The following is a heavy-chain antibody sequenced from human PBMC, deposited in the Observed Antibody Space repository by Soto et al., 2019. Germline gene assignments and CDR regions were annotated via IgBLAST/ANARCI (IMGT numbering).Heavy chain of an antibody. CDR1: GFTFSSYA. CDR3: AKDLGSSFSYRNYFGY. CDR2: ISGSGGST. J-gene: IGHJ4*02. V-gene: IGHV3-23*01. Sequence: GGSLRLSCAASGFTFSSYAMSWVRQSPGKGLEWVSAISGSGGSTYYADSVKGRFTISRDNSKNTLYLQMNSLRAEDTAVYYCAKDLGSSFSYRNYFGYWGQGTLVTVSS. D-gene: IGHD3-16*02.